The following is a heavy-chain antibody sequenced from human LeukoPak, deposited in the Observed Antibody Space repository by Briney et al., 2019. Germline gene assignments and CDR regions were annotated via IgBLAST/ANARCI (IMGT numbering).Heavy chain of an antibody. CDR3: ARDRYGSFRWFDP. J-gene: IGHJ5*02. D-gene: IGHD3-10*01. CDR2: IYYSGST. Sequence: PSETLSLTCTVSGGSISSSSYYWSWIRQPPGKGLEWIGYIYYSGSTNYNPSLKSRVTISVDTSKNQFSLKLSSVTAADTAVYYCARDRYGSFRWFDPWGQGTLVTVSS. CDR1: GGSISSSSYY. V-gene: IGHV4-61*01.